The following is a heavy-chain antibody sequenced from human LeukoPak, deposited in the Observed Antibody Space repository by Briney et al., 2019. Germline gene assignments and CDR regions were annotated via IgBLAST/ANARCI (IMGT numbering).Heavy chain of an antibody. V-gene: IGHV3-7*05. CDR1: GFTFSRFW. CDR2: IDQSGGRN. Sequence: QSGGSLRLSCAASGFTFSRFWMNWVRQAPGRGLEWVANIDQSGGRNNYVDSVKGRFTISRGNAKNSLFLEMSSLRADDTAVYFCARDVEGGTFDIWGQGTTVTVSS. J-gene: IGHJ3*02. D-gene: IGHD3-16*01. CDR3: ARDVEGGTFDI.